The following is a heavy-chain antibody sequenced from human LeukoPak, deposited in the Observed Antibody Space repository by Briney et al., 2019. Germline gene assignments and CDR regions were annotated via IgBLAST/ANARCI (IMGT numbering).Heavy chain of an antibody. D-gene: IGHD3-10*02. Sequence: GGSLRLSCAASGFTVSSNYMSWVRQAPGKGLEWVSYISSSGSTIYYADSVKGRFTISRDNAENSLYLQMNSLRAEETAVYYCAELGITMIGGVWGKGTTVTISS. CDR1: GFTVSSNY. J-gene: IGHJ6*04. CDR2: ISSSGSTI. V-gene: IGHV3-11*04. CDR3: AELGITMIGGV.